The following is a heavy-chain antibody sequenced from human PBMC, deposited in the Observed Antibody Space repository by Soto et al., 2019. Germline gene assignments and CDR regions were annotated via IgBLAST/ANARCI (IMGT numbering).Heavy chain of an antibody. CDR1: GGSISSSSYY. J-gene: IGHJ3*02. V-gene: IGHV4-39*07. CDR3: ASSTLGYCSGGSCYSFHAFDI. Sequence: SETLSLTCTVSGGSISSSSYYWGWIRQPPGKGLEWIGSIYYSGSTYYNPSLKSRVTISVDTSKNQFSLKLSSVTAADTAVYYCASSTLGYCSGGSCYSFHAFDIWGQGTMVTVSS. D-gene: IGHD2-15*01. CDR2: IYYSGST.